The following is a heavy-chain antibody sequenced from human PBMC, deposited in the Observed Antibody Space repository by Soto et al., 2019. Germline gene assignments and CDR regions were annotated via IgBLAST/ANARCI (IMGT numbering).Heavy chain of an antibody. Sequence: GGSLRLSCAASGFTFSSYGMHWVRQAPGKGLEWVAVISYDGSNKYYADSVKGRFTISRDNSKNTLYLQMNSLRAEDTAVYYCAKDRGGVYFDYWGQGTLVTVSS. D-gene: IGHD1-26*01. CDR2: ISYDGSNK. CDR3: AKDRGGVYFDY. J-gene: IGHJ4*02. V-gene: IGHV3-30*18. CDR1: GFTFSSYG.